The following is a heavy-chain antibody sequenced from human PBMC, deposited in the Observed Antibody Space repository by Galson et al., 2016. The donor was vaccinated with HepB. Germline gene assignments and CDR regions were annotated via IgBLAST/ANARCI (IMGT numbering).Heavy chain of an antibody. D-gene: IGHD2-21*02. V-gene: IGHV3-30-3*01. Sequence: SLSLSCAASGFTFSTYAMHWVRQAPGKGLEWVAVISDDGNTAYYADSVEGRFTISRDNSKNTLFLQMNSLRAEDTAVYYCARTVRYCGCVCPRPFDYWGQGTLVTVSS. J-gene: IGHJ4*02. CDR2: ISDDGNTA. CDR3: ARTVRYCGCVCPRPFDY. CDR1: GFTFSTYA.